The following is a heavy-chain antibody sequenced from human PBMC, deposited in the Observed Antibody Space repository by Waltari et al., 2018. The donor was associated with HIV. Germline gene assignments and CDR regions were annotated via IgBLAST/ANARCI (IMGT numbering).Heavy chain of an antibody. V-gene: IGHV4-61*02. D-gene: IGHD6-6*01. Sequence: QVKLPESGPGLVQPSQTLSLTCTVSGGSISSGSYYWSWVRPPAGKGLHRIGRIYSRGSTNSHPPLKSRVTRSADTSTNQSSLTLTSAAAADTAVYFCARDSSDYYYGLDVWGQGTTVTVSS. J-gene: IGHJ6*02. CDR2: IYSRGST. CDR3: ARDSSDYYYGLDV. CDR1: GGSISSGSYY.